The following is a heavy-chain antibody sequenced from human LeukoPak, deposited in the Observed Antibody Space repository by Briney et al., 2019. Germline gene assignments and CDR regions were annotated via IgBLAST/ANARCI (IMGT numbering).Heavy chain of an antibody. Sequence: GGSLRLSCAASGFHVITYYMSWVRQAPGKGLEWVSVIYSGGSTYYADSVKGRFTISRDKSKNTLYLQMNSLRAEDTAVYYCAANYYYGSGSFDPWGQGTLVTVSS. D-gene: IGHD3-10*01. V-gene: IGHV3-66*01. CDR3: AANYYYGSGSFDP. CDR2: IYSGGST. CDR1: GFHVITYY. J-gene: IGHJ5*02.